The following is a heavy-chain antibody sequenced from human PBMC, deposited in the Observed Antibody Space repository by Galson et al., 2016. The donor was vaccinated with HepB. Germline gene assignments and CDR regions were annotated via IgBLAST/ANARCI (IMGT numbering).Heavy chain of an antibody. CDR2: ISYDGSNK. Sequence: SLRLSCAASGLTFRSYAMHWVRQTPAKGLEWVALISYDGSNKFYADSVKGRFTISRDNSNNTLFLQMNSLRAEDTAVDYCLRVDIVAAGPFDHRGQGTLATVSS. D-gene: IGHD5-12*01. J-gene: IGHJ4*02. V-gene: IGHV3-30-3*01. CDR3: LRVDIVAAGPFDH. CDR1: GLTFRSYA.